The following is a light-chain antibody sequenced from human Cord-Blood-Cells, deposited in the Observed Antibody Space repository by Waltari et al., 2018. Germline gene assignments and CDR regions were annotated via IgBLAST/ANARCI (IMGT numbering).Light chain of an antibody. V-gene: IGLV1-44*01. CDR3: AAWDDSLNGPV. CDR1: SSNIGSNT. CDR2: SNN. Sequence: QSVLTQPPSASGTLGPRVTISCSGSSSNIGSNTVNWYQQLPGTAPKPLIYSNNRRPSGVPDRFSGSKSGTSASLAISGLQSEDEADYYCAAWDDSLNGPVFGGGTKLTVL. J-gene: IGLJ2*01.